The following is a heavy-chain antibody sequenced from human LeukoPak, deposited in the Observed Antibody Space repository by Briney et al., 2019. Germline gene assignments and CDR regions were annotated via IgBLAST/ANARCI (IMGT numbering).Heavy chain of an antibody. V-gene: IGHV3-30-3*02. Sequence: QSGGSLRLSCAASGFTFSSYAMHWVRQAPGKGLEWVAVISYDESNKYYADSVKGRFTISRDNSKNTLYLQMNSLRAEDTAVYYCAKTPIVVVPAALDYWGQGTLVTVSS. CDR3: AKTPIVVVPAALDY. CDR2: ISYDESNK. D-gene: IGHD2-2*01. J-gene: IGHJ4*02. CDR1: GFTFSSYA.